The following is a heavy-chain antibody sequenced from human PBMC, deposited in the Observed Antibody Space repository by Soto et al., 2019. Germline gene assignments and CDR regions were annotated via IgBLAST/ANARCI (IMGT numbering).Heavy chain of an antibody. D-gene: IGHD6-13*01. V-gene: IGHV1-8*01. J-gene: IGHJ6*03. Sequence: QVQLVQSGAEVKKPGASVKVSCKASGYIFTSYDINWVRQATGQGLEWVGWMNPKSGNTGYAQKFEGRFTMTRNTSISTAYMELSSLRSEDTAVYYCARAPEYSSTWDFYYYYMDVWGNGTTVAVS. CDR3: ARAPEYSSTWDFYYYYMDV. CDR1: GYIFTSYD. CDR2: MNPKSGNT.